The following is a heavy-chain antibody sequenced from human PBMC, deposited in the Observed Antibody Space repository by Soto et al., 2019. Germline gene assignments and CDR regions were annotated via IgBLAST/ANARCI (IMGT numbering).Heavy chain of an antibody. CDR2: VYYSGAT. V-gene: IGHV4-31*03. J-gene: IGHJ4*02. CDR1: GDSMATGGHY. CDR3: ARDKDLQPTVWGF. D-gene: IGHD3-16*01. Sequence: SETLSLTCTVSGDSMATGGHYYNWIRQVPGKGLEWIGYVYYSGATHYTPSLRARATISRDTSKNQFSLRLISVTVADTALYYCARDKDLQPTVWGFWGQGIQVTVSS.